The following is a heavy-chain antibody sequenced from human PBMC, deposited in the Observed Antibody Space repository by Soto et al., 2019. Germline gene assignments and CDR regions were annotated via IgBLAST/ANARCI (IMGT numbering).Heavy chain of an antibody. CDR2: INIDGSIT. CDR1: GFTFSSYG. CDR3: VREQIVRFDP. J-gene: IGHJ5*02. D-gene: IGHD6-6*01. V-gene: IGHV3-74*03. Sequence: GGSLRLSCAASGFTFSSYGMHWVRQAPGEGLVWVSRINIDGSITKYADSVKGRFTISRDNAKNTLYLQMNSLRAEDTAVYFCVREQIVRFDPWGQGTLVTVSS.